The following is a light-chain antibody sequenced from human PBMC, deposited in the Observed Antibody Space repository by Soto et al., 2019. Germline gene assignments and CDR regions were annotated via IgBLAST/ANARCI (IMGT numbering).Light chain of an antibody. CDR1: QSVSSSY. CDR3: QQSYSTPQT. CDR2: DAS. V-gene: IGKV3D-20*02. Sequence: EIVLTQAPATLSLPPGEGATLSWRASQSVSSSYLAWYQQKPGQAPRLLIYDASNRATGIPARFSGSGSGTDFTLTISSLQPEDFATYYCQQSYSTPQTFGQGTKVDIK. J-gene: IGKJ1*01.